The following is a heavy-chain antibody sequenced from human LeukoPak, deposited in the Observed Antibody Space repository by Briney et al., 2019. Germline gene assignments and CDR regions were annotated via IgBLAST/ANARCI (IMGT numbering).Heavy chain of an antibody. V-gene: IGHV2-5*01. CDR1: GFSLSISGVG. Sequence: SGPTLVNPTQTLTLTCTFSGFSLSISGVGVGWIRQPPGKALEWLALIYWNDDKRYSPPLKSRLTITKDTPKNQVVLTMTNMDPVDTATYYCAHRYGDQNLFDYWGQGTLVTVSS. CDR2: IYWNDDK. CDR3: AHRYGDQNLFDY. J-gene: IGHJ4*02. D-gene: IGHD4-17*01.